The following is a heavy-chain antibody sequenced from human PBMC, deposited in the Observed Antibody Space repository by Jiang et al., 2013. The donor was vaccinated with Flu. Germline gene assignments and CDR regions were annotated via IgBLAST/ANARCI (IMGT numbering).Heavy chain of an antibody. J-gene: IGHJ6*03. CDR3: ARQQGHCSSTSCPDYYYYYMDV. CDR2: IYPGDSDT. CDR1: GYSFTSYW. V-gene: IGHV5-51*01. Sequence: SLKISCKGSGYSFTSYWIGWVRQMPGKGLEWMGIIYPGDSDTRYSPSFQGQVTISADKSISTAYLQWSSLKASDTAMYYCARQQGHCSSTSCPDYYYYYMDVWGKGTTVTVSS. D-gene: IGHD2-2*01.